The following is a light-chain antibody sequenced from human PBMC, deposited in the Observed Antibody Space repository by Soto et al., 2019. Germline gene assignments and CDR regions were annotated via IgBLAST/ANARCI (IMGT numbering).Light chain of an antibody. CDR3: QAWDSSTVV. CDR2: QDS. CDR1: KLGDKY. J-gene: IGLJ2*01. V-gene: IGLV3-1*01. Sequence: SYELTQPPSVSVSPGQTASITCSGDKLGDKYACWYQQKPRQSPVLVIYQDSKRPSGIPVRFSGSNSGNTATLNISGTQAMDEADYYCQAWDSSTVVFGGGNQLTVL.